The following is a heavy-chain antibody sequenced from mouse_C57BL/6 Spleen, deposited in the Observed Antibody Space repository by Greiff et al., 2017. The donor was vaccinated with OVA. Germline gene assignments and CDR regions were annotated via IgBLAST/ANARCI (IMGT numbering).Heavy chain of an antibody. J-gene: IGHJ2*01. Sequence: VQLQQSGPELVKPGDSVKISCKASGYSFTGYFMNWVMQSHGKSLEWIGRINPYNGDTFYNQKFKGKATLTVDKSSSTAHMELRSLTSEDSAVYYCARSLITTVPYYFDYWGQGTTLTVSS. V-gene: IGHV1-20*01. CDR3: ARSLITTVPYYFDY. CDR1: GYSFTGYF. D-gene: IGHD1-1*01. CDR2: INPYNGDT.